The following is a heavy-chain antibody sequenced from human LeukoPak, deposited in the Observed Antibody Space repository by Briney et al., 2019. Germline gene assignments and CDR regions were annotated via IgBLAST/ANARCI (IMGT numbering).Heavy chain of an antibody. CDR3: ARDEYGSGSYFY. J-gene: IGHJ4*02. Sequence: ASVKVSCNASGYSFTSHYMHWVRQAPGQGLEWMGLINPSGNSTLYAQKFQGRVTMTRDMSTTTDYMELSSLRSEDTAVYCCARDEYGSGSYFYWGQGTLVTVS. CDR2: INPSGNST. D-gene: IGHD3-10*01. CDR1: GYSFTSHY. V-gene: IGHV1-46*03.